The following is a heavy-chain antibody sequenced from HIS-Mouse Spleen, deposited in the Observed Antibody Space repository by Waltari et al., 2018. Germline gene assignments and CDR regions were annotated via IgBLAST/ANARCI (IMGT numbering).Heavy chain of an antibody. CDR3: AREIPYSSSWYDWYFDL. D-gene: IGHD6-13*01. CDR1: GGSISSSSYY. Sequence: QLQLQESGPGLVKPSETLSLPCTVSGGSISSSSYYWVGIRHPPGKGLEWIGSIYYSGSTYYNPSLKSRVTISVDTSKNQFSLKLSSVTAADTAVYYCAREIPYSSSWYDWYFDLWGRGTLVTVSS. J-gene: IGHJ2*01. V-gene: IGHV4-39*07. CDR2: IYYSGST.